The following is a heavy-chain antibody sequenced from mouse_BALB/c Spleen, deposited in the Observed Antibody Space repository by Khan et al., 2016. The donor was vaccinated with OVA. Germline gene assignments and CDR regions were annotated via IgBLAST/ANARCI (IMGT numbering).Heavy chain of an antibody. CDR3: ARHEDYYGSRPYFDY. CDR2: ISSGGSYT. J-gene: IGHJ2*01. CDR1: GITFSRYA. V-gene: IGHV5-9-3*01. Sequence: EVELVESGGGLVKPGGSLKLSCVASGITFSRYAMPWVRQTPEKRLEWVASISSGGSYTYYPDSVKGRFTLSRDNAKNTLYLQMSSLRSEDTAMYYCARHEDYYGSRPYFDYWGQGTTLTVSS. D-gene: IGHD1-1*01.